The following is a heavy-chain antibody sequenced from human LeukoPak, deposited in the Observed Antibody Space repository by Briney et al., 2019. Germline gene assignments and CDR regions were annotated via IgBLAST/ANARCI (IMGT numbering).Heavy chain of an antibody. D-gene: IGHD5-12*01. CDR2: ISGSGGST. CDR1: GFTFSSYA. V-gene: IGHV3-23*01. CDR3: VKVIVTTSEKGGAFHV. Sequence: GGSLRLSCAASGFTFSSYAMSWVRQAPGKGLEWVSAISGSGGSTYYADSVKGRFIISRDNSKNTLYLRMNSLRAEDTAVYYCVKVIVTTSEKGGAFHVWGQGTMVTVSS. J-gene: IGHJ3*01.